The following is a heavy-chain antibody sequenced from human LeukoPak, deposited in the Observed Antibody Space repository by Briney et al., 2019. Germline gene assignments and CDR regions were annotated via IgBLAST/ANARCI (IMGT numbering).Heavy chain of an antibody. D-gene: IGHD2-2*01. CDR1: GGSISSYY. CDR3: ARLGCSSTSCPNYYYHYMDV. CDR2: IDTIVVT. J-gene: IGHJ6*03. V-gene: IGHV4-4*09. Sequence: SETLSLTWTVAGGSISSYYWSWVRQPPGKGLGWNGYIDTIVVTNYNPSLKSRVTISVDTSKTQFSLKLRSVTAADTAVSYCARLGCSSTSCPNYYYHYMDVWGKGTTVTASS.